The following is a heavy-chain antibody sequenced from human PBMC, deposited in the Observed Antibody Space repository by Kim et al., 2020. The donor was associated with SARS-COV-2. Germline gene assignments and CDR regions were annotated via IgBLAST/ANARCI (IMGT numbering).Heavy chain of an antibody. CDR1: GGTFSSYA. CDR2: IIPIFGTA. J-gene: IGHJ6*01. Sequence: SVKVSCKASGGTFSSYAISWVRQAPGQGLEWMGGIIPIFGTANYAQKFQGRVTITADESTSTAYMELSSLRSEDTAVYYCARGRIAAAGTGLYYYYYGMDVWGQGTTVTVSS. D-gene: IGHD6-13*01. CDR3: ARGRIAAAGTGLYYYYYGMDV. V-gene: IGHV1-69*13.